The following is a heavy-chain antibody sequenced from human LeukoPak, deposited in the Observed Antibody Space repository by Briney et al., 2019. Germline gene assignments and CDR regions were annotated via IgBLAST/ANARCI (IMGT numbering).Heavy chain of an antibody. Sequence: PGGSLRLSCAASGFTFSSYAMSWVRQAPGKGLEWVSAISSSGSTIYYADSVKGRFTISRDNAKNSLYLQMNSLRAEDTAVYYCASTSPEGAFDYWGQGTLVTVSS. CDR2: ISSSGSTI. D-gene: IGHD2-2*01. CDR1: GFTFSSYA. V-gene: IGHV3-21*04. CDR3: ASTSPEGAFDY. J-gene: IGHJ4*02.